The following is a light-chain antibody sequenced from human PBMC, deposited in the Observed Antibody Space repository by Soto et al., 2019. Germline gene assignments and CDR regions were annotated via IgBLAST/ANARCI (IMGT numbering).Light chain of an antibody. CDR1: ISDVGGYNY. V-gene: IGLV2-14*01. CDR3: SSYTTTTTRI. J-gene: IGLJ2*01. Sequence: QSVLTQPASVSGSPGQSITISCTGSISDVGGYNYVSWYQHHPGKAPKLIIYEVSNRPSGVSNRFSGSKSGNTASLTISGLQAEDEADYYCSSYTTTTTRIFGGGTKLTVL. CDR2: EVS.